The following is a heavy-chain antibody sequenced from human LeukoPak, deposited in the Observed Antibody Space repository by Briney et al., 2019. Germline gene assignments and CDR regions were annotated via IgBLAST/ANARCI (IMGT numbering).Heavy chain of an antibody. CDR3: AGGYCRGGTCSRHYDY. V-gene: IGHV3-66*01. D-gene: IGHD2-15*01. Sequence: GGSLRLSCAASGFTVSTNHMSWVRQAPGKGLEWVSVIYSGGGTYLADSVKGRFSISRDNAKNTVNLQMNSLRAEDTAVYFCAGGYCRGGTCSRHYDYWGQGVLVTVSS. J-gene: IGHJ4*02. CDR1: GFTVSTNH. CDR2: IYSGGGT.